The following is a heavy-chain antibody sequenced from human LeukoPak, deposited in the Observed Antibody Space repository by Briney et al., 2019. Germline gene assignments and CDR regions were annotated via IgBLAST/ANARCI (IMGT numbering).Heavy chain of an antibody. J-gene: IGHJ4*02. CDR3: ARGGPNSSGWRIDY. CDR1: GGSISSGSYY. V-gene: IGHV4-61*02. Sequence: PSQTLSLTCTVSGGSISSGSYYWSWIRQPAGKGLEWIGRIYTSGSTNYNPSLKSRVTISVDTSKSQFSLKLSSVTAADTAVYYCARGGPNSSGWRIDYWGQGTLVTVSS. D-gene: IGHD6-19*01. CDR2: IYTSGST.